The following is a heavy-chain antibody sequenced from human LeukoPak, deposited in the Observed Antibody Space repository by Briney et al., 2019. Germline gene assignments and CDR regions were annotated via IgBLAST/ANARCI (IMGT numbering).Heavy chain of an antibody. V-gene: IGHV1-46*01. CDR1: GYTFTSYY. D-gene: IGHD6-13*01. Sequence: ASVKVSCKASGYTFTSYYMHWVRQAPGQGLEWMGIINPSGGSTSYAQKFQGRVTMTRDTSTSTVYMELSSLRSEDTAVYYCARRGYHGIAAAGTSEFDPWGQGTLVTVSS. CDR2: INPSGGST. J-gene: IGHJ5*02. CDR3: ARRGYHGIAAAGTSEFDP.